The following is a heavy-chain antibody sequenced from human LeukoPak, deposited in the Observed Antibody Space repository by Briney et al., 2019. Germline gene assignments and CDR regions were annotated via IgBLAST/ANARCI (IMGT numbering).Heavy chain of an antibody. J-gene: IGHJ6*02. CDR3: AKVPRAVVPAAMLRIYYYYGMDV. D-gene: IGHD2-2*01. Sequence: RGSLRLSSAASGFTFSSYAMSWVRQAPGKGLGWGSAISGSGGSTYYADSVKGRFTIYRDNSKNTLYLQMNSLRAEDTAVYYCAKVPRAVVPAAMLRIYYYYGMDVWGQGTTVTVS. CDR1: GFTFSSYA. CDR2: ISGSGGST. V-gene: IGHV3-23*01.